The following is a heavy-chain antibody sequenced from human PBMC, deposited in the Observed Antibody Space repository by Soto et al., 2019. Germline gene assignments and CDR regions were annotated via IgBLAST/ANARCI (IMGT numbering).Heavy chain of an antibody. D-gene: IGHD3-22*01. V-gene: IGHV3-15*07. Sequence: EVQLVESGGGLVKPGGSLRLSCAASGFTFSNSWMNWVRQAPGKGLEWVGRIKSKTDGGATDYAAPVKGRFTISRDDSKNTLYLQMNSLKTGDTAVYYCTTAVPYYDSSGYYFHWRQGTLVTVSS. CDR1: GFTFSNSW. CDR2: IKSKTDGGAT. J-gene: IGHJ4*02. CDR3: TTAVPYYDSSGYYFH.